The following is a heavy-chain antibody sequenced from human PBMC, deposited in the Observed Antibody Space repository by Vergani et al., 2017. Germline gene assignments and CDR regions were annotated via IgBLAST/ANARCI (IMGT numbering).Heavy chain of an antibody. CDR2: INPNSGGT. CDR3: ARAVVRGVIRNWFDP. V-gene: IGHV1-2*02. D-gene: IGHD3-10*01. Sequence: QVQLVQSGAEVKKPGASVKVSCKASGYTFTGYYMHWVRQAPGQGLEWMGWINPNSGGTNYAQKFQGRVTMTRDTSISTAYMELSRLRSDDTAVYYCARAVVRGVIRNWFDPWGQGTLVTVSS. CDR1: GYTFTGYY. J-gene: IGHJ5*02.